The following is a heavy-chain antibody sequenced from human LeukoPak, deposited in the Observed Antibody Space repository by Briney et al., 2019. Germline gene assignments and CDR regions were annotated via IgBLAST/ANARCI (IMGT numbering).Heavy chain of an antibody. D-gene: IGHD6-19*01. V-gene: IGHV3-21*01. Sequence: PRGSLRLSCAASGFTFSSYSMNWVRQAPGKGLEWVSSISSSSSYIYYADSVKGRFTISRDNAKNSLYLQMNSLRAEDTAVYYCARDRSGWSKFDYWGQGTLVTVSS. J-gene: IGHJ4*02. CDR3: ARDRSGWSKFDY. CDR1: GFTFSSYS. CDR2: ISSSSSYI.